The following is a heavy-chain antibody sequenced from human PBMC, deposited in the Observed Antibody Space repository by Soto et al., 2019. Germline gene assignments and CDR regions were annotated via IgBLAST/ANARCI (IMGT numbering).Heavy chain of an antibody. D-gene: IGHD4-17*01. J-gene: IGHJ4*02. V-gene: IGHV3-48*02. Sequence: QLVESGGGLVQPGRSLTLSCSASGFMFNDYGMNWVRQAPGKGLEWIAYINWNSQTLYYADSVRGRFTISRDNAERSLYLQMNSLRDDDTAVYYSARNYPNYGDYYFDFWGQGTLVAVSS. CDR3: ARNYPNYGDYYFDF. CDR2: INWNSQTL. CDR1: GFMFNDYG.